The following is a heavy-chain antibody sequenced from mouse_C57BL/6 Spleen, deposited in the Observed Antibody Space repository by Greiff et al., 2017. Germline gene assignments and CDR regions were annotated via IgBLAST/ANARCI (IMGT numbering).Heavy chain of an antibody. CDR3: ARRAYYSNYDSMDY. Sequence: VKVVESGPELVKPGASVKISCKASGYAFSSSWMNWVKQRPGKGLEWIGRIYPGDGDTNYNGKFKGKATLTADKSSSTAYMQLSSLTSEDSAVXFCARRAYYSNYDSMDYWGQGTSVTVSA. J-gene: IGHJ4*01. CDR2: IYPGDGDT. V-gene: IGHV1-82*01. CDR1: GYAFSSSW. D-gene: IGHD2-5*01.